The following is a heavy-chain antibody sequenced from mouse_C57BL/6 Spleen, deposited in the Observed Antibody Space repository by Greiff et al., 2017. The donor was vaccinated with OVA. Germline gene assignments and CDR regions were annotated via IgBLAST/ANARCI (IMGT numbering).Heavy chain of an antibody. CDR1: GFTFSDYY. J-gene: IGHJ3*01. CDR3: AREGLPY. D-gene: IGHD3-3*01. CDR2: ISNGGGST. Sequence: EVHLVESGGGLVQPGGSLKLSCAASGFTFSDYYMYWVRQTPEKRLEWVAYISNGGGSTYYPDTVKGRFTISRDNAKNTLYLQMSRLKSEDTAMYYCAREGLPYWGQGTLVTVSA. V-gene: IGHV5-12*01.